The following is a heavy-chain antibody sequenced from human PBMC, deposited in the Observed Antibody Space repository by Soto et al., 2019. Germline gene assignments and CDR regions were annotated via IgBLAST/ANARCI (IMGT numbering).Heavy chain of an antibody. CDR3: ASQGEYSSSSGFSFDP. CDR2: INHSGST. Sequence: PSETLSLTCAVYGGSFSGYYWSWIRQPPGKGLEWIGEINHSGSTNYNPSLKSRVTISVDTSKNQFSLKLSSVTAADTAVYYCASQGEYSSSSGFSFDPWGQGTLVTVSS. D-gene: IGHD6-6*01. CDR1: GGSFSGYY. J-gene: IGHJ5*02. V-gene: IGHV4-34*01.